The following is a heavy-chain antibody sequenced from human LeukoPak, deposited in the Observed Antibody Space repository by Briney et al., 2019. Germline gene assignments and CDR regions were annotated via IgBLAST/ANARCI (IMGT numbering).Heavy chain of an antibody. D-gene: IGHD6-19*01. CDR1: GGSFSGYY. J-gene: IGHJ4*02. CDR2: INHSGST. V-gene: IGHV4-34*01. Sequence: SETLSLTCAVYGGSFSGYYWSWIRQPPGKGLEWIGEINHSGSTNYNPSLKSRVTISVDTSKNQFSLKLSSVTAADTAVYYCATPPQVAGTYYFDYWGQGTLVTVYS. CDR3: ATPPQVAGTYYFDY.